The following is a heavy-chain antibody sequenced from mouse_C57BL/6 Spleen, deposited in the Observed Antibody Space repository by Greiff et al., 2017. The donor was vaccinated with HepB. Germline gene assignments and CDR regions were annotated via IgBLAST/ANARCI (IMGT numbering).Heavy chain of an antibody. J-gene: IGHJ4*01. CDR1: GFTFSSYA. CDR3: TRDKAYSYAMDY. D-gene: IGHD2-10*01. V-gene: IGHV5-9-1*02. CDR2: ISSGGDYI. Sequence: EVKLEESGEGLVKPGGSLKLSCAASGFTFSSYAMSWVRQTPEKRLEWVAYISSGGDYIYYADTVKGRFTISRDNARNTLYLQMSSLKSEDTAMYYCTRDKAYSYAMDYWGQGTSVTVSS.